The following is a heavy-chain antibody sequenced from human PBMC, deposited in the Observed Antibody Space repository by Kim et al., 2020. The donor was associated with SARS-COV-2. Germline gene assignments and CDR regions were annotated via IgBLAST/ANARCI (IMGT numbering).Heavy chain of an antibody. CDR1: GGSFSGYY. D-gene: IGHD3-16*02. V-gene: IGHV4-34*01. Sequence: SETLSLTCAVYGGSFSGYYWSWILQPPGKGLEWIGEINHSGSTNYNPSLKSRVTISVDTSKNQFSLKLSSVTAADTTVYYCARSYRLAHFDYWGQGTLVT. CDR2: INHSGST. CDR3: ARSYRLAHFDY. J-gene: IGHJ4*02.